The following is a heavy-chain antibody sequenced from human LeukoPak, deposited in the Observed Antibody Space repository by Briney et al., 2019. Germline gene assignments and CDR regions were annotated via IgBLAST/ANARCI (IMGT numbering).Heavy chain of an antibody. J-gene: IGHJ4*02. CDR2: MNQDGSVK. CDR1: GFTFSSYW. Sequence: PGGSLRLACAASGFTFSSYWMDWVRQAPGKGLEWVANMNQDGSVKHHADSVKGRFTISRDNAKNSLYLQMNSLRAEDTAVYYCARGTIAAPGTDYWGQGVLVTVSS. V-gene: IGHV3-7*01. CDR3: ARGTIAAPGTDY. D-gene: IGHD6-13*01.